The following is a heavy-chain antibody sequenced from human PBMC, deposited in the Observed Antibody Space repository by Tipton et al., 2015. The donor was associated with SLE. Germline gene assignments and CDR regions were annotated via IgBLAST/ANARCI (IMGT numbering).Heavy chain of an antibody. D-gene: IGHD3-9*01. J-gene: IGHJ3*02. Sequence: TLSLTCSVSGGSITNINDYWGWIRQPPGKGLEWIGSIYYSGSTYYNPSLKSRVALSLDTAKNQFSLNVTSVTAADTGMYYCARGPYADNFDIWGQGAKVTVSS. CDR2: IYYSGST. V-gene: IGHV4-39*07. CDR1: GGSITNINDY. CDR3: ARGPYADNFDI.